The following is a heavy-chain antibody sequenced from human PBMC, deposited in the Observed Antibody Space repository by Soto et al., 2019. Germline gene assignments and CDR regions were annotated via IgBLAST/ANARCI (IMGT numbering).Heavy chain of an antibody. D-gene: IGHD4-17*01. CDR3: SRVAGVNGDYVNWFDP. CDR2: MNSDGSST. CDR1: GFTFSTYW. Sequence: PGGSLRLSCAASGFTFSTYWMHWVRKAPGKGLVWVSRMNSDGSSTTYADSVKGRFTISRDNAKNTLYLQMNSLRAEDSAVYYCSRVAGVNGDYVNWFDPWGQGTLVTVS. J-gene: IGHJ5*02. V-gene: IGHV3-74*01.